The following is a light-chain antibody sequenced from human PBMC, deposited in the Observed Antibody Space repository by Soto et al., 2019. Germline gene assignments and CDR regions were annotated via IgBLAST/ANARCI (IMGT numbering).Light chain of an antibody. Sequence: QSALTQPASVSGSPGQSITISCTGTSSDVGGYNYVSWYQQHPGKAPKLMIYDVSNRPSGVSNRFSGSKSGKTASLTISGLQAEDEADYYCSSYTSSSILFGGGTKLTVL. J-gene: IGLJ2*01. V-gene: IGLV2-14*01. CDR1: SSDVGGYNY. CDR2: DVS. CDR3: SSYTSSSIL.